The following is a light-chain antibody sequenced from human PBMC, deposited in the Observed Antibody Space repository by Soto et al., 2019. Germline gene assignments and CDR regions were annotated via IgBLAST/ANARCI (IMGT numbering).Light chain of an antibody. V-gene: IGLV1-44*01. J-gene: IGLJ3*02. CDR3: ALWDDSLNGPV. CDR2: RSS. Sequence: QAVLTQPPSASGTPGQRITISCYGSSSNIGSHSVNWYQQLPGTAPKLLIYRSSQRPSGVPDRFSGSKSGTSASLAISGLQSGDEADYYCALWDDSLNGPVFGGGTQLTVL. CDR1: SSNIGSHS.